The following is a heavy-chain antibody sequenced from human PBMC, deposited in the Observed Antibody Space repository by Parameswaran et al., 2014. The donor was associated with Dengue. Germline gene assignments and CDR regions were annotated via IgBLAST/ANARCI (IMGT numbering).Heavy chain of an antibody. V-gene: IGHV1-2*02. D-gene: IGHD3-10*01. CDR1: GYTFPTFY. CDR3: ARDPGDYYGSGSRFDP. J-gene: IGHJ5*02. Sequence: ASVKVSCKASGYTFPTFYIHWVRQAPGQGLEWMGWVSPNSGATHYAQKFQGRVTMTRDTSISTAYMELSRLRSDDTAVYYCARDPGDYYGSGSRFDPWGQGTLVTVSS. CDR2: VSPNSGAT.